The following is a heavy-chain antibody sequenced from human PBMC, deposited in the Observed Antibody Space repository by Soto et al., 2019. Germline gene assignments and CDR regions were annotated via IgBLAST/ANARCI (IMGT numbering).Heavy chain of an antibody. CDR3: ATVGLNCYYHVSTYGSYKWLGP. J-gene: IGHJ5*02. CDR2: IKPRTDGGTT. CDR1: GFTFNNAW. Sequence: EVQLVESGGGLIKPGGSLRLSCTASGFTFNNAWVTWVRQAPGKGVEWVGHIKPRTDGGTTDYAAPVKGRFTISRDDSRSTVFLHMSSPKTEDTAVYYCATVGLNCYYHVSTYGSYKWLGPWGQGTLVTVSS. D-gene: IGHD3-10*01. V-gene: IGHV3-15*01.